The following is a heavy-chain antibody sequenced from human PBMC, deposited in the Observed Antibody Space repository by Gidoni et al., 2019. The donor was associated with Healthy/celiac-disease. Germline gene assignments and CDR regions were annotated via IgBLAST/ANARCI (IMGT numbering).Heavy chain of an antibody. CDR2: INTNSGGT. J-gene: IGHJ4*02. V-gene: IGHV1-2*07. D-gene: IGHD5-12*01. Sequence: QPPLVPSGAESKTPGAPVKVSCKASGYTFTGYYMHRVRQAPGQGLESMGWINTNSGGTNYEHKFQGRVTMTRDTSISTAYMELSRLRSDDTAVYYCARAGEEVATQGYWGQGTLVTVSS. CDR1: GYTFTGYY. CDR3: ARAGEEVATQGY.